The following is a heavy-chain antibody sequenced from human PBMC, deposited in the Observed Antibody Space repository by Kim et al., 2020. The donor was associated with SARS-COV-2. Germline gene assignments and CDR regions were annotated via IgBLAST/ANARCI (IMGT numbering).Heavy chain of an antibody. CDR2: ISGSGGST. V-gene: IGHV3-23*01. CDR3: AKDDYGSGSSFIFYYYYGMDV. J-gene: IGHJ6*02. CDR1: GFTFSSYA. Sequence: GGSLRLSCAASGFTFSSYAMSWVRQAPGKGLEWVSAISGSGGSTYYADSVKGRFTISRDNSKNTLYLQMNSLRAEDTAVYYCAKDDYGSGSSFIFYYYYGMDVWGQGTTVTVSS. D-gene: IGHD3-10*01.